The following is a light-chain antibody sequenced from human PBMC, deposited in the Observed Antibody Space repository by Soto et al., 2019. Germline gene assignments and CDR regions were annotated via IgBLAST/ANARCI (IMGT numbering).Light chain of an antibody. CDR3: QQYGGFPQLT. V-gene: IGKV3-20*01. J-gene: IGKJ4*01. Sequence: EIVLTQSPGTLSLSPRERATLSCRASQSVSNNYLAWYQQKLGQAPRLLIYGASNRASGIPDRFIGSGSGTDFTLTISRLEPEDFAVYHCQQYGGFPQLTFGGGTKVEIK. CDR1: QSVSNNY. CDR2: GAS.